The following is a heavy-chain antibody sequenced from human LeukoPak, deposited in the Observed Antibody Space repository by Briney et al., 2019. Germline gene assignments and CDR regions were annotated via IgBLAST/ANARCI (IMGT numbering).Heavy chain of an antibody. V-gene: IGHV4-34*01. CDR1: GGSFSGYY. D-gene: IGHD3-16*02. J-gene: IGHJ4*02. CDR2: INHSGST. Sequence: SETLSLTCAVYGGSFSGYYWSWIRQPPGKGLEWIEEINHSGSTNYNPSLKSRVTISVDTSKNQFSLKLSSVTAADTAVYYCATLRLGELSPKHYFDYWGQGTLVTVSS. CDR3: ATLRLGELSPKHYFDY.